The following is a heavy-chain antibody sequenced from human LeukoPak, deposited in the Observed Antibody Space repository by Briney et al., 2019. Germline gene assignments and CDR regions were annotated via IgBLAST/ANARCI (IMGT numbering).Heavy chain of an antibody. CDR1: GGSISSYY. CDR3: ARYCSSTSCYGMDV. J-gene: IGHJ6*02. CDR2: IYTSGST. Sequence: PGGSLRLSCAASGGSISSYYWSWIRQPAGKGLEWIGRIYTSGSTNYNPSLKSRVTMSVDTSKNQFSLKLSSVTAADTAVYYCARYCSSTSCYGMDVWAKGPRSPSP. V-gene: IGHV4-59*10. D-gene: IGHD2-2*01.